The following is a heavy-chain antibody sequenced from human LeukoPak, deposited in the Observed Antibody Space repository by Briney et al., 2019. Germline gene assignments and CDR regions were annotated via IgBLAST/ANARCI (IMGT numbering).Heavy chain of an antibody. D-gene: IGHD3-22*01. J-gene: IGHJ5*02. Sequence: PGASLRLSCAASGFTFSRSAMSWVRQDPGKGLESLSAISGSGGCTYYADSVKGRFTISRDNSKNTLYLQMNSLRAEDTAVYYCAKDPNYYDSSGSFDPWGQGTLVTVSS. CDR2: ISGSGGCT. V-gene: IGHV3-23*01. CDR1: GFTFSRSA. CDR3: AKDPNYYDSSGSFDP.